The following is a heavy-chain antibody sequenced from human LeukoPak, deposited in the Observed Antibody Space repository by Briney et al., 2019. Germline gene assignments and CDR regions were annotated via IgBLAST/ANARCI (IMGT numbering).Heavy chain of an antibody. V-gene: IGHV3-30*04. CDR1: GFTFSSYA. CDR3: ARDPGYSYGPGYFQH. J-gene: IGHJ1*01. CDR2: ISYDGSNK. Sequence: PGRSLRLSCAASGFTFSSYAMHWVRQAPGKGLKWVAVISYDGSNKYYADSVKGRFTISRDNSKNTLYLQMNSLRAEDTAVYYCARDPGYSYGPGYFQHWGQGTLVTVSS. D-gene: IGHD5-18*01.